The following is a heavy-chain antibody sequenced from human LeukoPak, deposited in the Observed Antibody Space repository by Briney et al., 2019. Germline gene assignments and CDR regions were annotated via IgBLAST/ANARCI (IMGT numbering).Heavy chain of an antibody. CDR1: GFSLSTSGVG. CDR2: IYWDDDK. Sequence: SGPTLVNPTQTLTLTCTFSGFSLSTSGVGVGLIGQPPGKALEWLALIYWDDDKRYSPSLKRRLTITKDTSKNQVVLTMTNMDPVDTATYYCAHKEGSSGSDWFDPWGQGTLVTVSS. V-gene: IGHV2-5*02. J-gene: IGHJ5*01. CDR3: AHKEGSSGSDWFDP. D-gene: IGHD6-19*01.